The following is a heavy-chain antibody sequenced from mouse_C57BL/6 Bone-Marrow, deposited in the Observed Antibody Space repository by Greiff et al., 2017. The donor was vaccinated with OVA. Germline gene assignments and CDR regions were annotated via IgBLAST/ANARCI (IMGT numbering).Heavy chain of an antibody. V-gene: IGHV14-4*01. D-gene: IGHD2-1*01. CDR2: IDPENGDT. CDR1: GFNIKDDY. Sequence: VQLQQPGAELVRPGASVKLSCTASGFNIKDDYMHWVKQRPEQGLEWIGWIDPENGDTEYASKFQGKATITADTSSNTAYLQLSSLTSEDTAVYYCTTYGNFDYWGQGTTLTVSS. J-gene: IGHJ2*01. CDR3: TTYGNFDY.